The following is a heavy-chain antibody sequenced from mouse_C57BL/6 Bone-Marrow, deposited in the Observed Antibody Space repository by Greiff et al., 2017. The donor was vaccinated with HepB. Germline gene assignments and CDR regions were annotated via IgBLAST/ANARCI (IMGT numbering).Heavy chain of an antibody. CDR3: ARDEDFGAY. CDR1: GYTFTSYG. Sequence: VKLVESGAELARPGASVKLSCKASGYTFTSYGISWVKQRTGQGLEWIGEIYPRSGNTYYNEKFKGKATLTADKSSSTAYMELRSLTSEDSAVYFCARDEDFGAYWGQGTLVTVSA. V-gene: IGHV1-81*01. CDR2: IYPRSGNT. J-gene: IGHJ3*01.